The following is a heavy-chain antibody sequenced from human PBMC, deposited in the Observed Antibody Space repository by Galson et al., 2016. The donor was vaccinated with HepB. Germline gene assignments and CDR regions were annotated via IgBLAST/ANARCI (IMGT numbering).Heavy chain of an antibody. D-gene: IGHD3-10*01. CDR1: GFSLTSYGVG. CDR2: IYWDDDK. V-gene: IGHV2-5*02. J-gene: IGHJ6*02. Sequence: LVNPTQTLTLTCTFSGFSLTSYGVGVGWMRQAPGKAPEWLALIYWDDDKGYSPSLESRLSITKDTSKNTVVLTVTNMDPVDTATYYCAHSRRIALARGATGHYGMDVWGQGTAVTVSS. CDR3: AHSRRIALARGATGHYGMDV.